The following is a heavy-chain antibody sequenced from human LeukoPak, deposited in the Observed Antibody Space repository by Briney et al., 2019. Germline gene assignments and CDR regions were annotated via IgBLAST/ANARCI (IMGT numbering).Heavy chain of an antibody. D-gene: IGHD1-1*01. Sequence: ASVKVSCKASGYTFTGYYMHWVRQAPGQGLEWMGWINPNSGGTNYAQKFQGRVTMTRDTSISTAYMELSRLRSDDTAVYYCARYQSNDGYYYYYMDVWGKGTTVTVSS. CDR1: GYTFTGYY. J-gene: IGHJ6*03. V-gene: IGHV1-2*02. CDR2: INPNSGGT. CDR3: ARYQSNDGYYYYYMDV.